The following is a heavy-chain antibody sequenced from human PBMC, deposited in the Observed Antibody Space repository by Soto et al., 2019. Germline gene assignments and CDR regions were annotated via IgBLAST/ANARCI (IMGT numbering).Heavy chain of an antibody. Sequence: QVQLVQSGAEVKKPGSSVKVSCKASGGTFSSYAISWVRQAPGQGLEWMGGIIPIFGTANYAQKFQGRVTITADEPTSTASMELSSLRSEDTAVYYCARAPYYYDSSGYFNSDYWGQGTLVTVSS. V-gene: IGHV1-69*01. J-gene: IGHJ4*02. CDR2: IIPIFGTA. D-gene: IGHD3-22*01. CDR3: ARAPYYYDSSGYFNSDY. CDR1: GGTFSSYA.